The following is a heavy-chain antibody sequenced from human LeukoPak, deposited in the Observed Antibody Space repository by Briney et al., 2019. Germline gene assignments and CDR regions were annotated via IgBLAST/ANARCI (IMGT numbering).Heavy chain of an antibody. V-gene: IGHV3-73*01. Sequence: GGSLRLSCAASGFTFSGSAVHWVRQASGKGLEWVGRIRSKANSYATAYAASVKGRFTISRDDSKNTAYLQMNSLKTEDTAVYYCTSDLGYDYVWGSYRYDPAHYWGQGTLVTVSS. CDR1: GFTFSGSA. CDR3: TSDLGYDYVWGSYRYDPAHY. J-gene: IGHJ4*02. CDR2: IRSKANSYAT. D-gene: IGHD3-16*02.